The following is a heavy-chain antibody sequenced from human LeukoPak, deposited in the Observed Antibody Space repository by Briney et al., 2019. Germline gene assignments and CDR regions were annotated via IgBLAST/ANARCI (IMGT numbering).Heavy chain of an antibody. CDR1: GYTFTSYG. CDR2: ISAYNGNT. CDR3: ARDVPRWLLHEKVFDY. D-gene: IGHD6-19*01. V-gene: IGHV1-18*04. J-gene: IGHJ4*02. Sequence: WASVKVSCKASGYTFTSYGISWVRQAPGQGLEWMGWISAYNGNTNYAQKLQGRVTMTTDTSTSTAYMERRSLRSDDTAVYYCARDVPRWLLHEKVFDYWGQGTLVTVSS.